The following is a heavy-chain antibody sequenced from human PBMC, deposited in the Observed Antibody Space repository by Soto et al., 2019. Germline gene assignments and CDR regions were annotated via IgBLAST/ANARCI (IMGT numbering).Heavy chain of an antibody. Sequence: SETLSLTCTVSGASISGFYWSWIRKSAVNGLEWIGRIYATGTTDYNPSLKSRVMMSVDTSKKQFSLKLRSVTAADTTVYYCVRDGTKTLRDWFDPWGQGISVTVSS. CDR3: VRDGTKTLRDWFDP. J-gene: IGHJ5*02. CDR2: IYATGTT. D-gene: IGHD1-1*01. CDR1: GASISGFY. V-gene: IGHV4-4*07.